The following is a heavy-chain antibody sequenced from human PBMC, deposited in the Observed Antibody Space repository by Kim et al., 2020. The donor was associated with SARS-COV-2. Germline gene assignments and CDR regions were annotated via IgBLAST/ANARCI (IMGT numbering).Heavy chain of an antibody. CDR1: GFTFSSYA. J-gene: IGHJ4*02. CDR2: ISGSGGST. D-gene: IGHD3-10*01. V-gene: IGHV3-23*01. Sequence: GGSLRLSCAASGFTFSSYAMSWVRQAPGKGLQWVSAISGSGGSTYYADSVKGRFTISRDNSKNTLYLQMNSLRAEDTAVYYCAKVGPITMVRGVYGDWGQGTLVTVSS. CDR3: AKVGPITMVRGVYGD.